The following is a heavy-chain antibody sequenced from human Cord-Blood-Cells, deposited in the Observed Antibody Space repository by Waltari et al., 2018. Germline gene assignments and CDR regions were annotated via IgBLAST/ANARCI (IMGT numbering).Heavy chain of an antibody. CDR1: GAFISSSRHY. Sequence: QLQLQASGPGLVKPSETLSFTCTVPGAFISSSRHYWGWICQPPGKGLEWIGSIYYSGSTYYNPSLKSRVTISVDTSKNQFSLKLSSVTAADTAVYYCARHQTGDLTNFDLWGRGTLVTVSS. CDR3: ARHQTGDLTNFDL. V-gene: IGHV4-39*01. J-gene: IGHJ2*01. CDR2: IYYSGST. D-gene: IGHD7-27*01.